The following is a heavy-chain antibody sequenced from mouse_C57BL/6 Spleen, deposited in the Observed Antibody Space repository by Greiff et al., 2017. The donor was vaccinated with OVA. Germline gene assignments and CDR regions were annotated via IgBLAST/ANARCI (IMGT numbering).Heavy chain of an antibody. CDR1: GYAFTNYL. V-gene: IGHV1-54*01. Sequence: QVQLQQSGAELVRPGTSVKVSCKASGYAFTNYLIEWVKQRPGQGLEWIGVINPGSGGTNYNEKFKGKATLTADKSSSTAYMQLSSLTSEDSAVYFCARWGYGSSPMDYWGQGTSVTVSS. J-gene: IGHJ4*01. CDR2: INPGSGGT. D-gene: IGHD1-1*01. CDR3: ARWGYGSSPMDY.